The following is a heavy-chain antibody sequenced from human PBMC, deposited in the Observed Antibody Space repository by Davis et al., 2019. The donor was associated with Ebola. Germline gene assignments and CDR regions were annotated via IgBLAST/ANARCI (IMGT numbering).Heavy chain of an antibody. CDR3: AKDGGNYPYWYFDL. J-gene: IGHJ2*01. CDR1: ELTFSSYW. D-gene: IGHD1-7*01. Sequence: GESLKISCGAPELTFSSYWSRYWMSWVRQAPGKGLEWVSAISGSGGSTYYADSVKGRFTISRDNSRNTLYLQMNSLRAEDTAVYYCAKDGGNYPYWYFDLWGRGTLVTVSS. CDR2: ISGSGGST. V-gene: IGHV3-23*01.